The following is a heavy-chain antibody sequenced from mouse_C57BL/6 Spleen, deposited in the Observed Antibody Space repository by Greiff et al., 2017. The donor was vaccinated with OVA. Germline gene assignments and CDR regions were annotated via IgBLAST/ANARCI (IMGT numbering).Heavy chain of an antibody. V-gene: IGHV1-81*01. D-gene: IGHD1-1*01. CDR2: IYPRSGNT. J-gene: IGHJ1*03. CDR3: ARVITTVVATGYWYCDV. CDR1: GYTFTSYG. Sequence: QVQLQQSGAELARPGASVKLSCKASGYTFTSYGISWVKQRTGQGLEWIGEIYPRSGNTYYNEKFKGKATLTADKSSSTAYMELRSLTSEDSAVYFCARVITTVVATGYWYCDVWGTGTTVTVSS.